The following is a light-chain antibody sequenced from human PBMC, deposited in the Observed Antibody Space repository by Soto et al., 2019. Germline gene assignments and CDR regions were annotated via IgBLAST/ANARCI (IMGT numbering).Light chain of an antibody. CDR1: SSKVGGYNY. V-gene: IGLV2-11*01. Sequence: QSALTQPRSVSRSPGQSVTISCTGTSSKVGGYNYVSWYQQHPGKVPKLLIYDVSKRPSGVPDRFSGSKSGNTASLTISGLQAEDEVDYYCCSYEGIYTSYVFGTGTKVTVL. J-gene: IGLJ1*01. CDR2: DVS. CDR3: CSYEGIYTSYV.